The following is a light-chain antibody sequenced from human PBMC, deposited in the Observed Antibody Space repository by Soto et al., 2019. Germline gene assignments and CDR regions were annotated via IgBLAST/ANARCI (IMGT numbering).Light chain of an antibody. V-gene: IGKV3-20*01. J-gene: IGKJ4*01. Sequence: EIVLTQSPGTLSLSPGECTTLSCRTSESVSSSYLAWYQQKPGQAPRLLIYGASSRATGIPDRFSGSGSGTDFTLTISRLEPEDFAVYHCQQYGPSPALTFGGGTKVEIK. CDR1: ESVSSSY. CDR2: GAS. CDR3: QQYGPSPALT.